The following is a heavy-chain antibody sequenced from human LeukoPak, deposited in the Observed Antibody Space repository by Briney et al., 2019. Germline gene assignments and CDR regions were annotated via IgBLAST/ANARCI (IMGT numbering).Heavy chain of an antibody. CDR1: GLTFGDYA. V-gene: IGHV3-23*01. Sequence: GGSLRLSCAASGLTFGDYAMSWVRQAPGKGLEWVSTISSSGRDTYYADSVKGRFTISRDSSKNTLYLQMNSLRAEDTAVYYCAKDPDSSSWYEWYFQHWGQGTLVTVSS. D-gene: IGHD6-13*01. J-gene: IGHJ1*01. CDR3: AKDPDSSSWYEWYFQH. CDR2: ISSSGRDT.